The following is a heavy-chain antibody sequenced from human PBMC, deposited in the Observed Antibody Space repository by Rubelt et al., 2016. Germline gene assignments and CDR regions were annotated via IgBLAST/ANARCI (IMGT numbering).Heavy chain of an antibody. Sequence: ETLSLTCTVSGGSISSYYWSWIRQPPGKGLEWIGYIYYSGSTNYNPSLKSRVTISVDTSKNQFSLKLSSVTAADTAVYYCARNNVDQLLYPSRYFDLWGRGTLVTVSS. CDR2: IYYSGST. CDR1: GGSISSYY. CDR3: ARNNVDQLLYPSRYFDL. J-gene: IGHJ2*01. V-gene: IGHV4-59*01. D-gene: IGHD2-2*02.